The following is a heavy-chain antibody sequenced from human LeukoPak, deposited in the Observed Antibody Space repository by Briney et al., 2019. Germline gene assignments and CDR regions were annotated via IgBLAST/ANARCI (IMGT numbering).Heavy chain of an antibody. Sequence: GGSLRLSCTASGFTFSDYYMTWTRQAPGKGLGWVSYISSSGRTIYYGDSVKGRFTVSRDNTKKALYLQMNSLRAEDTAVYYCARDFYGDYNFGYSYGLDVWGQGTTVTVSS. D-gene: IGHD4-17*01. J-gene: IGHJ6*02. CDR2: ISSSGRTI. CDR3: ARDFYGDYNFGYSYGLDV. CDR1: GFTFSDYY. V-gene: IGHV3-11*01.